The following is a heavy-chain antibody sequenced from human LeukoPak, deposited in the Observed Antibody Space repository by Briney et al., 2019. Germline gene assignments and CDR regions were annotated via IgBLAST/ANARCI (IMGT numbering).Heavy chain of an antibody. D-gene: IGHD1-1*01. CDR1: GFNFRNYW. J-gene: IGHJ4*02. V-gene: IGHV3-7*01. Sequence: SGGSLRPSCAASGFNFRNYWMSWIRQAPGKGLEWVAHIKEDGTEKYYVDSVKGRFTISKDDTKNSLYLHMNSLRVEDTAIYYCVRAGWELDYWGQGTLVTVSS. CDR2: IKEDGTEK. CDR3: VRAGWELDY.